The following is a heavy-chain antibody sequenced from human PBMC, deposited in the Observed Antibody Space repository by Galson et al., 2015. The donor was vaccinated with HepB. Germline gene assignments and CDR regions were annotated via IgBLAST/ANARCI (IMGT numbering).Heavy chain of an antibody. J-gene: IGHJ4*02. D-gene: IGHD3-3*01. CDR2: ISAYNGNT. CDR3: ARDRPQSFWSGYPIDY. V-gene: IGHV1-18*01. CDR1: GYTFTSYG. Sequence: SVKVSCKASGYTFTSYGISWVRQAPGQGLEWMGWISAYNGNTNYAQKLQGRVTMTTDTSTSTAYMELRSLRSDDTAVYYCARDRPQSFWSGYPIDYWGQGTLVTVSS.